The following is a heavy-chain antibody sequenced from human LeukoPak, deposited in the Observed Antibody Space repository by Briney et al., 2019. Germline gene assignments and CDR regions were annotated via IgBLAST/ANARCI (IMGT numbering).Heavy chain of an antibody. CDR3: ARGHRWITMIVVARVWFDP. D-gene: IGHD3-22*01. V-gene: IGHV4-34*01. CDR1: GGSFSGYY. J-gene: IGHJ5*02. CDR2: INHSGST. Sequence: SETLSLTCAVYGGSFSGYYWSWIRQPPGKGLEWIGEINHSGSTNYNPSLQSRVTISVDTPKKPFSLNLISLNDAAATVCYSARGHRWITMIVVARVWFDPWGQGTLVTVSS.